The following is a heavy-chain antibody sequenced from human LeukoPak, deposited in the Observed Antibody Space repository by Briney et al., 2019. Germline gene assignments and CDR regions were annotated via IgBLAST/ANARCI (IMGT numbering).Heavy chain of an antibody. CDR3: AREEYFYDWSGSRTTTDS. V-gene: IGHV1-18*01. D-gene: IGHD3-3*01. J-gene: IGHJ4*02. CDR1: GNTFSGYG. Sequence: VASVKVPCKASGNTFSGYGITWVRQVPGQGLEWMGWISAYNGDTKYAQKLQDRVTMTTDTPTNTAYMELRSLRSDDTAVYYCAREEYFYDWSGSRTTTDSWGQGTLVTVSS. CDR2: ISAYNGDT.